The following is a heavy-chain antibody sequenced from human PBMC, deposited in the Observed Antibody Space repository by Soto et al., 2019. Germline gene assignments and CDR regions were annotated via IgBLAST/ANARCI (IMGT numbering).Heavy chain of an antibody. CDR1: GFTFSSHV. V-gene: IGHV3-23*01. D-gene: IGHD1-26*01. J-gene: IGHJ6*04. CDR3: AKEVGAKGTYGMDV. CDR2: ISGSGGRT. Sequence: EVQLLESGGGLVQPGGSLRLSCAASGFTFSSHVMSWVRHTPGKGLEWASAISGSGGRTYYADSVKGRFTISRDNPKNTRYLQMNSMRAEDTAVYNGAKEVGAKGTYGMDVWGKGTTVSDSS.